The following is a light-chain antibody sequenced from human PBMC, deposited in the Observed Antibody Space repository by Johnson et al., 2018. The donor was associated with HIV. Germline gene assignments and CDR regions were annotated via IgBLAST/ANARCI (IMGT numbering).Light chain of an antibody. CDR1: SSNIGNSY. J-gene: IGLJ1*01. V-gene: IGLV1-51*01. Sequence: QAVLTQPPPVSAAPGQKVTISCSGSSSNIGNSYVSWYQQLPGTAPKLLIYENNKRPSGIPDRFSGSKSGTSATLGITGLQTGDEADYYCGTWDSSLSALYVFGTGTKVTVL. CDR3: GTWDSSLSALYV. CDR2: ENN.